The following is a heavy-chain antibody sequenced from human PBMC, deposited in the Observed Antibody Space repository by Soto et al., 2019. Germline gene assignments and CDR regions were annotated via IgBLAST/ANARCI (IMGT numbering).Heavy chain of an antibody. CDR3: ASLTGYYAPYAFDI. Sequence: ASVKVSCKASGYTFTSYDINWVRQATGQGLEWMGWMNPNSGNTGYAQKFQGRVTMTRNTSISTAYMELSSLRSEGTAVYYCASLTGYYAPYAFDIWGQGTMVTVSS. V-gene: IGHV1-8*01. CDR2: MNPNSGNT. D-gene: IGHD3-9*01. J-gene: IGHJ3*02. CDR1: GYTFTSYD.